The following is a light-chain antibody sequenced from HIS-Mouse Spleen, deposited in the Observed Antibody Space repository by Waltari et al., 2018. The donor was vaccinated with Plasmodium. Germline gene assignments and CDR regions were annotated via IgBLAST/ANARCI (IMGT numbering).Light chain of an antibody. CDR1: QSVSSSY. J-gene: IGKJ5*01. V-gene: IGKV3-20*01. CDR2: GAP. CDR3: QQYGSSPIT. Sequence: IVLTQSPATLSMSPRERAPLSCRASQSVSSSYLAWYQQKPCPAPRLLIYGAPSRATGIPDRFSGSGSGTDFTLTISRLEPEDFAVYYCQQYGSSPITFGQGTRLEIK.